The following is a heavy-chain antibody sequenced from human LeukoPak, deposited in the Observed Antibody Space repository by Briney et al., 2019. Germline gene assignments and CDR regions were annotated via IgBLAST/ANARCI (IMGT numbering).Heavy chain of an antibody. D-gene: IGHD2-21*02. V-gene: IGHV3-53*01. J-gene: IGHJ4*02. CDR1: GFTVSSNY. CDR3: ASQKGGDCYSCFDY. CDR2: IYSGGST. Sequence: GGSLRLSCAASGFTVSSNYMSWVRQAPGKGLEWVSVIYSGGSTYYADSVKGRFTISRDNSKNTLYLQMNSLRAEDTAVYYCASQKGGDCYSCFDYWGQGTLVTVSS.